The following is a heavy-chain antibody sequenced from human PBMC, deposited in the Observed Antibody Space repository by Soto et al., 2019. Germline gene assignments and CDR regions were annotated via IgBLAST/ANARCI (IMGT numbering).Heavy chain of an antibody. CDR1: GGTFSSYG. D-gene: IGHD6-13*01. CDR3: ARVPVAAPFPRWFDP. Sequence: VASVKVSCKASGGTFSSYGISWLRQAPGQGLEWMGGIIPMFDTGNYAQKFQGRATITADESTTTVYLELSSLTSDDTAVYYCARVPVAAPFPRWFDPWGQGTLVTVS. J-gene: IGHJ5*02. CDR2: IIPMFDTG. V-gene: IGHV1-69*13.